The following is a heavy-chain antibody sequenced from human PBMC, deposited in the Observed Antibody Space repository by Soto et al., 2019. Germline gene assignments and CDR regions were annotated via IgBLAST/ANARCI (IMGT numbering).Heavy chain of an antibody. CDR2: IYWSDDS. CDR3: ARQDKNDDFYPV. Sequence: QITLKEFGPTLVKPSQTLTLTCTVSGFSLSTSGVAVGWIRQPPGKALEWLALIYWSDDSSYSPSLKNRRSIARDTSKNPVVLTMTNIDPVDTATYYCARQDKNDDFYPVWGQGKRVTVSS. V-gene: IGHV2-5*01. D-gene: IGHD3-3*01. J-gene: IGHJ3*01. CDR1: GFSLSTSGVA.